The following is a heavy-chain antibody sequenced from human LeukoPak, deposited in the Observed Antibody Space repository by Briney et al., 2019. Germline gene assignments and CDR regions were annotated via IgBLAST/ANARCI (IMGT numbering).Heavy chain of an antibody. J-gene: IGHJ4*02. CDR1: GASMSNHY. CDR2: IYDSETT. Sequence: SETPSLTCTVSGASMSNHYWSWIRQPPGKGLEWIGYIYDSETTNYNPSLKSRVTMSVDTSMNQFSLKLTSVTAADTALYYCASRPADSTWYGVFDYWSRGTLVTVSS. V-gene: IGHV4-59*11. CDR3: ASRPADSTWYGVFDY. D-gene: IGHD6-13*01.